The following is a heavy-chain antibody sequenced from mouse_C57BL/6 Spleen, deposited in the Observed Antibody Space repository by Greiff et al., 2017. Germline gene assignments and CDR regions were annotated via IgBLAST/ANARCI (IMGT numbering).Heavy chain of an antibody. CDR1: GYAFSSYW. CDR2: IYPGDGDT. CDR3: ARRDYDPPLFAY. J-gene: IGHJ3*01. Sequence: QVQLQQSGAELVKPGASVKISCKASGYAFSSYWMNWVKQRPGKGLEWIGQIYPGDGDTNYNGKFKGKATLTADKSSSTAYMQLSSLTSEDSAVYFCARRDYDPPLFAYWGQGTLVTVSA. V-gene: IGHV1-80*01. D-gene: IGHD2-4*01.